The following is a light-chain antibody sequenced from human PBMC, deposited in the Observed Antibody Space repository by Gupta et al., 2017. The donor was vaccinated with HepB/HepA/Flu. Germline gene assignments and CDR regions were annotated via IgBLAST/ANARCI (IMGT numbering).Light chain of an antibody. CDR2: QDS. V-gene: IGLV3-1*01. CDR3: QAWDSSTGMV. J-gene: IGLJ1*01. CDR1: KLGDKY. Sequence: SYELTQPPSVSVSPGQTASITCSGDKLGDKYACWYQQKPGQSPVLVIYQDSKRPSGIPERFSGSNSGNTATLTISRTQAMDEADYYCQAWDSSTGMVFGTGTKVTVL.